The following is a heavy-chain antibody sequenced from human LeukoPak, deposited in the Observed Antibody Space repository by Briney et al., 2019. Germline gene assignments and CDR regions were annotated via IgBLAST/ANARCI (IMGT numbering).Heavy chain of an antibody. CDR1: GFTFSSYA. CDR3: AKDKFGELFPAFDI. Sequence: GGSLRLSCAASGFTFSSYAMSWVRQAPGKGLEWVSAISGSGGSTYYAGSVKGRFTISRDSSKNTLYLQMNSLRAEDTAVYYCAKDKFGELFPAFDIWGQGTMVTVSS. CDR2: ISGSGGST. V-gene: IGHV3-23*01. D-gene: IGHD3-10*01. J-gene: IGHJ3*02.